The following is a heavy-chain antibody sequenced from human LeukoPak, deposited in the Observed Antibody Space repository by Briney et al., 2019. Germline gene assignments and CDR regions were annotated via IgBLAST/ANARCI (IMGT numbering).Heavy chain of an antibody. J-gene: IGHJ4*02. V-gene: IGHV4-59*01. D-gene: IGHD6-13*01. CDR1: GGSISNYY. CDR2: IYYSGTT. Sequence: SETLSLTCTVSGGSISNYYWSWIRQPPGKGLEWIGYIYYSGTTNYNPSLRSRVTISVDTSKNQFSLKLNSVTAADTAVYYCARGVYIAAAQYGYWGQGTLVTVSS. CDR3: ARGVYIAAAQYGY.